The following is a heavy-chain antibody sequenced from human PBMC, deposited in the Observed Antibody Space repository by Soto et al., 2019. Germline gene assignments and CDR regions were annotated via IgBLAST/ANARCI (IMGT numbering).Heavy chain of an antibody. Sequence: GASVKVSCKASGGTFSSYAISWVRQAPGQGLEWMGGIIPIFGTANYAQKFQGRVTITADESTSTAYMELSSLRSEDTAVYYCARGPRRDYYDSSGPMGYWGQGTPAPVSS. CDR1: GGTFSSYA. CDR3: ARGPRRDYYDSSGPMGY. D-gene: IGHD3-22*01. J-gene: IGHJ4*02. V-gene: IGHV1-69*13. CDR2: IIPIFGTA.